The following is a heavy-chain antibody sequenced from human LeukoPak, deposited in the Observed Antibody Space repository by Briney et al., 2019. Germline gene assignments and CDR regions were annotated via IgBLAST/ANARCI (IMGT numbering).Heavy chain of an antibody. CDR3: ARVYTYGSPTSYLDY. V-gene: IGHV3-21*01. CDR2: ISSSSSYI. J-gene: IGHJ4*02. D-gene: IGHD5-18*01. CDR1: GFTFSSYN. Sequence: GGSLRLSCAASGFTFSSYNMNWVRQAPGEGLEWVSSISSSSSYIYYADSLKGRFTISRDNAKNSLFLQMNSLRAEDTAVYYCARVYTYGSPTSYLDYRGQGTVVTVSS.